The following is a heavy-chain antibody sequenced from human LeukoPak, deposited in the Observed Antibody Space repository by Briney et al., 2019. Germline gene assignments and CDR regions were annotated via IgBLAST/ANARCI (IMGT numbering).Heavy chain of an antibody. CDR2: ITSTSSSI. CDR1: GFTFSSYT. D-gene: IGHD5-18*01. Sequence: PGGSLRLSCAASGFTFSSYTMTWVRQAPGKGLEWVSSITSTSSSIYYTDSVKGRFTISRDNAKNSLYLQMNSLRAEDTAVYYCARVKAGSYDGKMTFDCWGQGTLVAVSS. V-gene: IGHV3-21*01. CDR3: ARVKAGSYDGKMTFDC. J-gene: IGHJ4*02.